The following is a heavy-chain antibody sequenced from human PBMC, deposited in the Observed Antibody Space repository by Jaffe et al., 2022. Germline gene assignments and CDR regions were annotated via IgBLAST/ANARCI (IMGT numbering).Heavy chain of an antibody. V-gene: IGHV4-4*02. D-gene: IGHD5-12*01. CDR2: IYHSGST. J-gene: IGHJ6*03. CDR3: ARDADSGYDLKSYYYYYYMDV. Sequence: QVQLQESGPGLVKPSGTLSLTCAVSGGSISSSNWWSWVRQPPGKGLEWIGEIYHSGSTNYNPSLKSRVTISVDKSKNQFSLKLSSVTAADTAVYYCARDADSGYDLKSYYYYYYMDVWGKGTTVTVSS. CDR1: GGSISSSNW.